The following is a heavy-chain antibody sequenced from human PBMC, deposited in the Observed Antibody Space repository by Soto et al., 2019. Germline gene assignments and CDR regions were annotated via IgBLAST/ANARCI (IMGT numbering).Heavy chain of an antibody. D-gene: IGHD2-15*01. Sequence: GGSLRLSCAASGFTFSSYSMNWVRQAPGKGLEWVSYISSSSSTIYYADSVKGRFTISRDNAKRSLYLQMMGLTAEDTAIYYCVRGGGGGLFDPWGQGTMVTVSS. J-gene: IGHJ5*02. CDR3: VRGGGGGLFDP. V-gene: IGHV3-48*04. CDR2: ISSSSSTI. CDR1: GFTFSSYS.